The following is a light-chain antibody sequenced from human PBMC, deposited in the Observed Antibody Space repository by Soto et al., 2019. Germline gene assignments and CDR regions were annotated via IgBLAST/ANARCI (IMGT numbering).Light chain of an antibody. CDR2: EVR. V-gene: IGLV2-14*01. J-gene: IGLJ3*02. Sequence: QSALTQPDSVSGSPGQSITISCTGTSSDVGAYVYVSWYQHHPGEAPRLIIYEVRNRPSDVSNRFSGSKSDNTAPLTISGLQAEDEADYYCSSYTTTSTLVFGGGTKLTVL. CDR3: SSYTTTSTLV. CDR1: SSDVGAYVY.